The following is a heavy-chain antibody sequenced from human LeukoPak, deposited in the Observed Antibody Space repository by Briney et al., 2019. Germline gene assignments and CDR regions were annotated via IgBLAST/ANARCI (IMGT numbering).Heavy chain of an antibody. J-gene: IGHJ4*02. CDR2: INEDATTI. CDR1: GFAFSAYW. CDR3: VRDLVFVWTPGDDFDF. V-gene: IGHV3-74*01. Sequence: GGSLRLSCAASGFAFSAYWMHWVRQATGKGLEGVSRINEDATTISYADSVKGRFIISRDNSKKSLYLQMNNLRAEDTAVYYCVRDLVFVWTPGDDFDFWGQGTLVTVSS. D-gene: IGHD3-16*01.